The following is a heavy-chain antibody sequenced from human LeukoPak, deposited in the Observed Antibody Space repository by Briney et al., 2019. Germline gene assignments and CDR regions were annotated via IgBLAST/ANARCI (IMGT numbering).Heavy chain of an antibody. CDR1: GFTFSSYS. CDR3: ARDWAGGLFDY. D-gene: IGHD3-16*01. Sequence: GGSLRLSCAASGFTFSSYSMNWVRQAPGKGLEWISYISGSSSIIFYADSVRGRFTISRNNAKNSLYLQMNSLRAEDTAVYYCARDWAGGLFDYWGQGTLVTVSS. CDR2: ISGSSSII. J-gene: IGHJ4*02. V-gene: IGHV3-48*01.